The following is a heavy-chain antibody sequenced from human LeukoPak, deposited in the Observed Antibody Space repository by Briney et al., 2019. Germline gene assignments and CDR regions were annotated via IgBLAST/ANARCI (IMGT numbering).Heavy chain of an antibody. Sequence: GASAKVSCKASGYTFTSYDINWVRQATGQGLEWMGWMNPNSGNTGYAQKFQGRVTMTRNTSISTAYMELSSLRSEDTAVYYCARGRDFWSGYPFDPWGQGTLVTVSS. J-gene: IGHJ5*02. CDR3: ARGRDFWSGYPFDP. D-gene: IGHD3-3*01. V-gene: IGHV1-8*01. CDR1: GYTFTSYD. CDR2: MNPNSGNT.